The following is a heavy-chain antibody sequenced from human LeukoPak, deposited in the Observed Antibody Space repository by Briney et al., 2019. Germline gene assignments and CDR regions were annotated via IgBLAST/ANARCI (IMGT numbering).Heavy chain of an antibody. V-gene: IGHV4-59*12. CDR1: DDSITMYY. J-gene: IGHJ4*02. CDR2: VDHTGST. Sequence: PSETLSLTCTVSDDSITMYYWTWIRQPPGKGLEWIGYVDHTGSTKFNPSLNGRVSISRDTSNNFFSLRLRSVTAADTAVYYCARGGSTSGSYFNFDYWGQGTLVTVSS. D-gene: IGHD1-26*01. CDR3: ARGGSTSGSYFNFDY.